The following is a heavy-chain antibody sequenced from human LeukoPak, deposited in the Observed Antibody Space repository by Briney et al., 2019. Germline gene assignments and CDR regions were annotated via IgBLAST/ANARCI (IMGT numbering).Heavy chain of an antibody. CDR2: ISWNSGSI. V-gene: IGHV3-9*01. CDR3: AKDLGTGIEYYFDY. Sequence: PGRSLRLSCAASGFTFDDYAMHWVRQAPGKGLEWVSGISWNSGSIGYADSVKGRFTISGDNAKNSLYLQMNSLRAEDTALYYCAKDLGTGIEYYFDYWGQGTLVTVSS. D-gene: IGHD1-1*01. J-gene: IGHJ4*02. CDR1: GFTFDDYA.